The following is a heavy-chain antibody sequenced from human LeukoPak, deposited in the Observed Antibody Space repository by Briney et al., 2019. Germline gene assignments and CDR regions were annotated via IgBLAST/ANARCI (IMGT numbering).Heavy chain of an antibody. D-gene: IGHD5-18*01. CDR1: GYTFTGYY. J-gene: IGHJ3*02. Sequence: ASVKVSCTASGYTFTGYYMHWVRQAPGQGLEWMGWINPNSGGTNYAQKFQGRVTMTRDTSISTAYMELSRPRSDDTAVYYCASSVDTAMTSDVGFDIWGQGTMVTVSS. V-gene: IGHV1-2*02. CDR2: INPNSGGT. CDR3: ASSVDTAMTSDVGFDI.